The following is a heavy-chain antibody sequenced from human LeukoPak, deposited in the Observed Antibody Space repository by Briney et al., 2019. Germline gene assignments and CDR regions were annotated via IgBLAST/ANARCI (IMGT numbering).Heavy chain of an antibody. CDR1: GGSFSGYY. V-gene: IGHV4-34*01. CDR3: ARGPGITMVRGVIPGIYYFDY. Sequence: SETLSLTCAVYGGSFSGYYWSWIRQPPEKGLEWIGEINHSGSTNYNPSLKSRVTISVDTSKNQFSLKLSSVTAADTAVYYCARGPGITMVRGVIPGIYYFDYWGQGTLVTVSS. CDR2: INHSGST. J-gene: IGHJ4*02. D-gene: IGHD3-10*01.